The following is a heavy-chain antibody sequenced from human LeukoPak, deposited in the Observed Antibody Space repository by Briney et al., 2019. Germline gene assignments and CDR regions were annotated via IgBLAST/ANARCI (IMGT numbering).Heavy chain of an antibody. V-gene: IGHV4-34*01. J-gene: IGHJ6*02. CDR1: GGSFSGYY. D-gene: IGHD2-2*01. CDR3: ARGVASVPAAMRVAYYYGMDV. CDR2: INHSGST. Sequence: SETLSLTCAVYGGSFSGYYWSWIRQPPGKGLEWIGEINHSGSTNYNPSLKSRVTISVDTSKNQFSLKLSSVTAADTAVYYCARGVASVPAAMRVAYYYGMDVWGQGTTDTVSS.